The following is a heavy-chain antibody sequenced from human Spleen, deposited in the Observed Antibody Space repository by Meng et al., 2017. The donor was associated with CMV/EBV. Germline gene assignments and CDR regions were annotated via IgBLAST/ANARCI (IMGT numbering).Heavy chain of an antibody. CDR1: GFTFSSYG. V-gene: IGHV3-30*02. D-gene: IGHD3-10*01. Sequence: GESLKISCAASGFTFSSYGMHWVRQAPGKGLEWVAFIRYDESNKYYADSVKGRFTISRDNSKNTLYLQMNSLRAEDTAVYYCAKGSGALYYGSGNYGMDVWGQGTTVTVSS. CDR3: AKGSGALYYGSGNYGMDV. CDR2: IRYDESNK. J-gene: IGHJ6*02.